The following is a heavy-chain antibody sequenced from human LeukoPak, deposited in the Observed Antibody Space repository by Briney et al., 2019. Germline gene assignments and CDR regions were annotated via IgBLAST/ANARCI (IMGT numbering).Heavy chain of an antibody. J-gene: IGHJ3*01. CDR1: GFTFSSYW. CDR2: ISWNSGSI. D-gene: IGHD2-15*01. CDR3: ATRQFCSGGTCYGLSF. V-gene: IGHV3-9*01. Sequence: GGSLRLSCAASGFTFSSYWMHWVRQAPGKGLEWVSGISWNSGSIGYADSVKGRFTISRDNAKNSLYLQMNSLRAEDTALYFCATRQFCSGGTCYGLSFWGQGTMVTISS.